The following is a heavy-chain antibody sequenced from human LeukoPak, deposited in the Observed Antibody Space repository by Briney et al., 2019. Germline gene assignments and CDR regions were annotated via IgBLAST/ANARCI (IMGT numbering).Heavy chain of an antibody. CDR2: ISVYSGNT. CDR1: GYTCTNHD. V-gene: IGHV1-18*01. J-gene: IGHJ5*02. Sequence: ASVKVACKASGYTCTNHDISWVRQAPGQGLEWMGWISVYSGNTNYDQAFQGRVTMTTDTSTSTAYMELRSLRADDTAVYYCARHGRAVMNLWFDPWGQGTLVSVSS. D-gene: IGHD1-26*01. CDR3: ARHGRAVMNLWFDP.